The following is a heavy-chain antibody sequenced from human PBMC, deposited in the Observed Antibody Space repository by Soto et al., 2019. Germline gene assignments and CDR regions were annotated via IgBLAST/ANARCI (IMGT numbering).Heavy chain of an antibody. CDR2: IIPILGIA. CDR3: ARSDGLVATIGI. CDR1: GVTFSSYT. J-gene: IGHJ3*02. D-gene: IGHD5-12*01. V-gene: IGHV1-69*02. Sequence: SVNVSGKASGVTFSSYTIRWVRQAPGQGLEWMGRIIPILGIANYAQKFQGRVTITADKSTSTAYMELSSLRSEDTAVYYCARSDGLVATIGIWGQGTMVTVS.